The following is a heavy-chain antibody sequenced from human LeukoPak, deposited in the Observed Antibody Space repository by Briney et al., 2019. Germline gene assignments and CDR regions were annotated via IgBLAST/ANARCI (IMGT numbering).Heavy chain of an antibody. CDR2: IYYSGTT. Sequence: SQTLSLTCTVSGASIARDDYYWSWIRRLPGKGLEWIGYIYYSGTTYYNPSLKSRLTISVDTSKNKFSLNLGSVTAADTAVYYCARAICNSCAGCYIRFDPWGHGTLVTVSS. CDR1: GASIARDDYY. J-gene: IGHJ5*02. V-gene: IGHV4-31*03. D-gene: IGHD2/OR15-2a*01. CDR3: ARAICNSCAGCYIRFDP.